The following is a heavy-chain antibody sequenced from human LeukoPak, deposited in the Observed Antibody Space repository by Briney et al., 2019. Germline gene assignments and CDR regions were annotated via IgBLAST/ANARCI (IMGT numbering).Heavy chain of an antibody. J-gene: IGHJ5*02. D-gene: IGHD3-10*01. V-gene: IGHV3-23*01. Sequence: GGSLRLSCAASGFTFSSYAMSWVRQAPGKGLEWVSAFGGTGGSTYYADSVKGRFTVSRDNSKNTLYLQMNSLRAEDSAVYYCAKYFVRGGYWFDPRGRGNLVTVSS. CDR2: FGGTGGST. CDR3: AKYFVRGGYWFDP. CDR1: GFTFSSYA.